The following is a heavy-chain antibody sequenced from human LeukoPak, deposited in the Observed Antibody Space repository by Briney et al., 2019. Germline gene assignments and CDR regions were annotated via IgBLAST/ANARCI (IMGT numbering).Heavy chain of an antibody. CDR3: ARGRTYTSGYRVTETGSGYSDY. D-gene: IGHD5-18*01. CDR2: IYDSCST. V-gene: IGHV4-59*01. J-gene: IGHJ4*02. CDR1: GGSISSYY. Sequence: SETLSLTCTVSGGSISSYYWSWIRQPPGKGLGLIGYIYDSCSTNYNPSLKIRVSISVYISKNQFSLKLSSVTAADTPVYYCARGRTYTSGYRVTETGSGYSDYWGQGTLVTVSS.